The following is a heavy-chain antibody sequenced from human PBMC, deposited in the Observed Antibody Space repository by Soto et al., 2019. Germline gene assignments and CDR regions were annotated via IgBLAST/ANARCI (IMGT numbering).Heavy chain of an antibody. Sequence: GGSLRLSCAASGFTFSSYAMSWVRQAPGKGLEWVSAISGSGGSTYYADSVKGRFTISRDNSKNTLYLQMNSLRAEDTAVYYCAKHMSLKSPYYYDSSGPDYWGQGTLVTVSS. CDR2: ISGSGGST. J-gene: IGHJ4*02. V-gene: IGHV3-23*01. CDR3: AKHMSLKSPYYYDSSGPDY. D-gene: IGHD3-22*01. CDR1: GFTFSSYA.